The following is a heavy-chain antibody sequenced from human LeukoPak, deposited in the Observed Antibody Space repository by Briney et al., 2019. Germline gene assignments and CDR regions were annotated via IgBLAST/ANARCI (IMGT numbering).Heavy chain of an antibody. CDR2: ISSSSSYT. D-gene: IGHD3-22*01. CDR1: GFTFSTYS. Sequence: GGSLRLSCAASGFTFSTYSMTWIRQAPGKGLEWVSYISSSSSYTNYADSVKGRFTISRDNAKNSLYLQMNSLRAEDTAVYYCARGLSVIRGDAFDIWGQGTMVTVSS. CDR3: ARGLSVIRGDAFDI. V-gene: IGHV3-11*05. J-gene: IGHJ3*02.